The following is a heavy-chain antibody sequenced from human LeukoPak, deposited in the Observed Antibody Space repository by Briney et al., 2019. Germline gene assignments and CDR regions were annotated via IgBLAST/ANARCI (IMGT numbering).Heavy chain of an antibody. V-gene: IGHV1-2*02. D-gene: IGHD4-17*01. CDR2: INPNSGGT. Sequence: GASVKVSCKASGYTFTGYYMHWVRQAPGQGLEWMGWINPNSGGTNYAQKFQGRVTMTRDTSISTAYMELSRLRSDDTAVYYCARDTADYERWFDPWGQGTLVTVSS. CDR3: ARDTADYERWFDP. J-gene: IGHJ5*02. CDR1: GYTFTGYY.